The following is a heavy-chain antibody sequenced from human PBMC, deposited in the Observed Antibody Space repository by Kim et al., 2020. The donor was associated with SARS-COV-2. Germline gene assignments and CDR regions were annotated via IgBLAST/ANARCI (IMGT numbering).Heavy chain of an antibody. D-gene: IGHD3-16*01. CDR1: GGSFSGYY. CDR3: ARGLRLGEFWLSDAFDI. V-gene: IGHV4-34*01. Sequence: SETLSLTCAVYGGSFSGYYWSWIRQPPGKGLEWIGEINHSGSTNYNPSLMSRVTISVDTSKNQFSLKLSSVTAADTAVYYCARGLRLGEFWLSDAFDIWGQGTMVTVSS. CDR2: INHSGST. J-gene: IGHJ3*02.